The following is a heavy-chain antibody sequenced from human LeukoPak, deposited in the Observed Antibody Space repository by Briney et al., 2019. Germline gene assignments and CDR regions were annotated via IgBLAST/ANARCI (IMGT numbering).Heavy chain of an antibody. Sequence: SETLSLTCTVSGGSISSYYWSWIRQPAGKGLEWIGRIYTSGSTNYNPSLESRVTMSVDTSKNQFSLKLSSVTAADTAVYYCARDIWSGYYDYYYYYMDVWGKGTTVTVSS. CDR2: IYTSGST. CDR3: ARDIWSGYYDYYYYYMDV. J-gene: IGHJ6*03. D-gene: IGHD3-3*01. V-gene: IGHV4-4*07. CDR1: GGSISSYY.